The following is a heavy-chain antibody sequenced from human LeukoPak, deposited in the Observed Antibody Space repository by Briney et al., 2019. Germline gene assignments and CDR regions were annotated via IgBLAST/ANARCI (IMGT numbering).Heavy chain of an antibody. CDR3: AKAGSGWYYFDY. CDR2: ISRSGRNT. CDR1: GFTLIRHE. D-gene: IGHD6-19*01. J-gene: IGHJ4*02. V-gene: IGHV3-48*03. Sequence: GGSLTLSCAASGFTLIRHEMNWVRQAPGKGLEWVSFISRSGRNTDYADSVKGRFTISRDDAKNSLYLQLNSLRAEDTAVYYCAKAGSGWYYFDYWGQGTLVTVSS.